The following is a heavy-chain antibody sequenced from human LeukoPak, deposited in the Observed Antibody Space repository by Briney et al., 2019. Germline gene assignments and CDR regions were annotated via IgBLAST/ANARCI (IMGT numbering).Heavy chain of an antibody. V-gene: IGHV1-58*02. CDR1: GFTFTSSA. CDR2: IVVGSGNT. CDR3: ARDARGYSYGYSFDY. J-gene: IGHJ4*02. Sequence: GASVKVSCKASGFTFTSSAMQWVRQARGQRLEWIGWIVVGSGNTNYAQKFQERVTITRDMSASTAYMELSSLRSEDTAVYYCARDARGYSYGYSFDYWGQGTLVTVSS. D-gene: IGHD5-18*01.